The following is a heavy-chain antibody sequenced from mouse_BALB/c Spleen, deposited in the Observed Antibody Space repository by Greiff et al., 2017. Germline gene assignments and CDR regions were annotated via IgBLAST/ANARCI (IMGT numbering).Heavy chain of an antibody. CDR2: ISSGSSTI. CDR1: GFTFSSFG. D-gene: IGHD2-4*01. J-gene: IGHJ2*01. V-gene: IGHV5-17*02. Sequence: EVHLVESGGGLVQPGGSRKLSCAASGFTFSSFGMHWVRQAPEKGLEWVAYISSGSSTIYYADTVKGRFTISRDNPKNTLFLQMTSLRSEDTAMYYCARSRYDYYFDYWGQGTTLTVSS. CDR3: ARSRYDYYFDY.